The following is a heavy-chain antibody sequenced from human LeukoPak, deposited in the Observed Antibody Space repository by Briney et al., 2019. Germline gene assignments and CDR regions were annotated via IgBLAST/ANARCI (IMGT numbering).Heavy chain of an antibody. CDR3: ARATYYYDSSGYWAKYYFDY. Sequence: SETLSLTCAVYGGSFSGYYWNWIRQPPGKGLEWIGEINHSGSINYNSSLKSRVTISVDTSKNQFSLKLSSVTAADTAVYYCARATYYYDSSGYWAKYYFDYWGQGTLVTVSS. CDR1: GGSFSGYY. CDR2: INHSGSI. D-gene: IGHD3-22*01. J-gene: IGHJ4*02. V-gene: IGHV4-34*01.